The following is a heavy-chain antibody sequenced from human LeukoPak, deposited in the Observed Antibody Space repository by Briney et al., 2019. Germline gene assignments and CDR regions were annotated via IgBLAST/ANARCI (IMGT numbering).Heavy chain of an antibody. CDR1: GGSISSSSYY. CDR2: IYYSEST. Sequence: SETLPLTCTASGGSISSSSYYWGWIRPPPGKAQEWIGRIYYSESTYYNPSLKSRVTISVDTSKNQFSLKMSTLTAADTAMYFCASLRSFHFDYWRQGTLVTVSS. J-gene: IGHJ4*02. D-gene: IGHD1-26*01. V-gene: IGHV4-39*01. CDR3: ASLRSFHFDY.